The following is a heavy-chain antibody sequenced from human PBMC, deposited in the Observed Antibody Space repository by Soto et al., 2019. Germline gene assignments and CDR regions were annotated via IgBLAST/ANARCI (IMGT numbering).Heavy chain of an antibody. CDR2: IKSKTDGGTT. CDR3: STEDYDYVWGTSYYYGMDV. Sequence: GGSLRLSCAASGFTFSNAWMNWVRQAPGKGLEWVGRIKSKTDGGTTDYAAPVKGRFTISRDDSKNTLYLQMNSLKTEDTAVYYCSTEDYDYVWGTSYYYGMDVWGQGTTVTVSS. CDR1: GFTFSNAW. V-gene: IGHV3-15*07. J-gene: IGHJ6*02. D-gene: IGHD3-16*01.